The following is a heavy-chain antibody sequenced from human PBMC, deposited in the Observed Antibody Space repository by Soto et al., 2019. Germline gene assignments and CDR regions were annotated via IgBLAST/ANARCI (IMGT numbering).Heavy chain of an antibody. V-gene: IGHV1-69*13. J-gene: IGHJ1*01. D-gene: IGHD3-10*01. CDR1: GGTFSSYA. CDR2: IIPIFGTA. CDR3: ARHEFAEYFQH. Sequence: RASVKVSCKASGGTFSSYAISWVRQAPGQGLEWMGGIIPIFGTANYAQKFQGRVTITADESTSTAYMELSSLRSEDTAVYYCARHEFAEYFQHWGQGTLVTVSS.